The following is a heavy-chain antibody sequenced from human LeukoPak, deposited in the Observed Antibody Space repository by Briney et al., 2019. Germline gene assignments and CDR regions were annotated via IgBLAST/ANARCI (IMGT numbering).Heavy chain of an antibody. CDR3: ARGTPLGVNWFDP. Sequence: PETLSLTCAVYGGSFSGYYWRWLRQPPGKGLEWIGEINHSGSTNYNPSLKSRVTISVDTSKNQFSLKLSSVTAADTAVYYCARGTPLGVNWFDPWGQGTLVTVSS. CDR2: INHSGST. CDR1: GGSFSGYY. V-gene: IGHV4-34*01. D-gene: IGHD3-3*01. J-gene: IGHJ5*02.